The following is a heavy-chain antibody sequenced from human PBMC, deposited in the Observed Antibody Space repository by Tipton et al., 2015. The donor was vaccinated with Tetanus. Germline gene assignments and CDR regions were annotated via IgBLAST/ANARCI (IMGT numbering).Heavy chain of an antibody. V-gene: IGHV4-30-4*01. J-gene: IGHJ4*02. D-gene: IGHD3-22*01. Sequence: TLSLTCTVSGGSISSDAHYWSWIRQAPGKGLEWLGYITHRGTTNYNPSLMSRVTLSLETARGQFSLKLTSLTAADAAVYFCARDRRDFAYDSRGFYSPLYYFDNWGQGVRVTVSS. CDR2: ITHRGTT. CDR1: GGSISSDAHY. CDR3: ARDRRDFAYDSRGFYSPLYYFDN.